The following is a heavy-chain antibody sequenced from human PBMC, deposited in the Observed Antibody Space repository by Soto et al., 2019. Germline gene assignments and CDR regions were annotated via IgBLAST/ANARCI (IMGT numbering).Heavy chain of an antibody. D-gene: IGHD2-15*01. CDR1: GFTFSTFA. CDR3: AKDGGRRLGYCSGGSCYSERYFQH. V-gene: IGHV3-23*01. CDR2: ISGSGGTT. Sequence: GGSLRLSCAASGFTFSTFAMSWVRQAPGKGMEWVSAISGSGGTTYNADSVKGRFTISRDNSKNTLYLQMNSLRAEDTAVYFCAKDGGRRLGYCSGGSCYSERYFQHWGQGTLVTVSS. J-gene: IGHJ1*01.